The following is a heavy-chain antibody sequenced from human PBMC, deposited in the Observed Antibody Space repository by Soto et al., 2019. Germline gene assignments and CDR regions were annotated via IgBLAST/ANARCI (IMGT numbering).Heavy chain of an antibody. D-gene: IGHD3-3*01. CDR2: VYPSDSDT. CDR3: ARGGVSTRTFDY. Sequence: ESLKISCKGSGYNFAGYWIAWVRQMPGKGLELMGIVYPSDSDTRYRPSFQGQVTISADKSISSAYLQWSSLRASDTAMYYCARGGVSTRTFDYWGQGTPVTVSS. CDR1: GYNFAGYW. V-gene: IGHV5-51*01. J-gene: IGHJ4*02.